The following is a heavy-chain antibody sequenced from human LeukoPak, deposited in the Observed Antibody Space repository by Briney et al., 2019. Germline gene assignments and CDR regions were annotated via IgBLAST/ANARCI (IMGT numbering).Heavy chain of an antibody. D-gene: IGHD4-23*01. J-gene: IGHJ4*02. Sequence: ASVKVSCKASGYTFTGYYMHWVRQAPGQGLEWMGWINPNSGGTNYAQRFQGRVTMTRDTSISTAYMELSRLRSDDTAVYYCARDQHDYGGNTPDYWGQGTLVTVSS. CDR1: GYTFTGYY. V-gene: IGHV1-2*02. CDR3: ARDQHDYGGNTPDY. CDR2: INPNSGGT.